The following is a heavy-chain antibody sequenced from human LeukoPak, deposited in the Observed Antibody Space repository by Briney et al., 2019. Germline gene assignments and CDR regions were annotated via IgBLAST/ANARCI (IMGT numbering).Heavy chain of an antibody. V-gene: IGHV1-18*01. D-gene: IGHD1-26*01. CDR1: GGTFSSYA. CDR3: ARDGWNGSYGLHDYFDY. Sequence: GASVKVSCKASGGTFSSYAISWVRQAPGQGLEWMGWISGYNGDTRYAQDLQGRVTVTTDTSTSTCYMELRSLRSEDTAVYYCARDGWNGSYGLHDYFDYWGQGTLVTVSS. J-gene: IGHJ4*02. CDR2: ISGYNGDT.